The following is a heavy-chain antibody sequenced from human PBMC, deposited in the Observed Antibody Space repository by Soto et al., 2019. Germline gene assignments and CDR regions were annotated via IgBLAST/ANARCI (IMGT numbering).Heavy chain of an antibody. CDR2: ISGSGGST. V-gene: IGHV3-23*01. Sequence: GGSLRLSCAASGFTFSSYAMSWVRQAPGKGLEWVSAISGSGGSTYYADSVKGRFTISRDNSKNTLYLQMNSLRAEDTAVNYCAKVEYSGYEEYFQHWGQGTLVTVSS. J-gene: IGHJ1*01. CDR3: AKVEYSGYEEYFQH. D-gene: IGHD5-12*01. CDR1: GFTFSSYA.